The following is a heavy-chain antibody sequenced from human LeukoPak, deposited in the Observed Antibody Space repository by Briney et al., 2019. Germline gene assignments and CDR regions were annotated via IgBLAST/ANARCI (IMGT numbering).Heavy chain of an antibody. Sequence: SVKVSCKASGGTFSSYAISWVRQAPGQGLEWMGGIIPIFGTADYAQKFQGRVTINADKSTSTAYMELSSLRSEDTAVYYCATFQNYYGSGSYYWFDPWGQGTLVTVSS. CDR1: GGTFSSYA. CDR3: ATFQNYYGSGSYYWFDP. D-gene: IGHD3-10*01. CDR2: IIPIFGTA. J-gene: IGHJ5*02. V-gene: IGHV1-69*06.